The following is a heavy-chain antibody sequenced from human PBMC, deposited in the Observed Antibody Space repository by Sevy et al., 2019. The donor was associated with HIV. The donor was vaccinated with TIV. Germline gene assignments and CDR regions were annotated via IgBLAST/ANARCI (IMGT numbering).Heavy chain of an antibody. CDR1: GFTFRSYA. D-gene: IGHD2-21*01. CDR3: ARDRLLHLHIVDRSYGMDV. CDR2: ISYDGSNK. Sequence: GGSLRLSCAASGFTFRSYAMHWVRQAPGKGLEWVAVISYDGSNKYYADSVKGRFTISRDNSKNTLYLQMNSLRAEDTAVYYCARDRLLHLHIVDRSYGMDVWGQGTTVTVSS. V-gene: IGHV3-30-3*01. J-gene: IGHJ6*02.